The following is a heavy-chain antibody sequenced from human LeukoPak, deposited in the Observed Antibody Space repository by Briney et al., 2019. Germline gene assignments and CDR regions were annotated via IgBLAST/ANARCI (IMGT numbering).Heavy chain of an antibody. V-gene: IGHV3-23*01. CDR2: ISGSGGST. Sequence: GGSLRLSCAASGFTFSSYAMSWVRQAPGKGLEWVPAISGSGGSTYYADSVKGRFTISRDNSKNTLYLQMNSLRAEDTAVYYCAKVPRRGYSYGYFDYWGQGTLVTVSS. J-gene: IGHJ4*02. CDR3: AKVPRRGYSYGYFDY. CDR1: GFTFSSYA. D-gene: IGHD5-18*01.